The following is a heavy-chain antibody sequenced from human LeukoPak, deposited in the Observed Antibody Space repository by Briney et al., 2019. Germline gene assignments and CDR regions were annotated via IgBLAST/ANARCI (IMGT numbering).Heavy chain of an antibody. CDR1: GGSISSYY. J-gene: IGHJ4*02. V-gene: IGHV4-59*08. D-gene: IGHD2-15*01. CDR2: IYYSGST. Sequence: SETLSLTCTVSGGSISSYYWSWIRQPPGKGLEWIGYIYYSGSTNYNPSLKSRVTISVDTSKDQFSLKLSSVTAADTAVYYCARHMFWVAAGAFDYWGQGTLVTVSS. CDR3: ARHMFWVAAGAFDY.